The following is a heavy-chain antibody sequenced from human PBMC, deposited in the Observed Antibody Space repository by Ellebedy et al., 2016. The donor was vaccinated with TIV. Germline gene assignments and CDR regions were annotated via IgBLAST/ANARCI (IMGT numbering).Heavy chain of an antibody. J-gene: IGHJ4*02. CDR1: GYTFTTYY. Sequence: AASVKVSCKATGYTFTTYYVHWVRQAPGQGLEWMGVIYPSTLRTTYAQNFQGRVTMTRDTSTNTVYMELTSLKSEDTAVYYCARRGGDSLFRYFDYWGQGTLVTVTS. CDR2: IYPSTLRT. V-gene: IGHV1-46*01. D-gene: IGHD4-17*01. CDR3: ARRGGDSLFRYFDY.